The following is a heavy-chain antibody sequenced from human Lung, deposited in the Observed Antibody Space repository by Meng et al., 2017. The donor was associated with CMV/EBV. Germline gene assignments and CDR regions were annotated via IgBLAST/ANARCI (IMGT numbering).Heavy chain of an antibody. CDR2: IDHSGTT. V-gene: IGHV4-4*02. J-gene: IGHJ4*02. CDR3: ARVGTMADMFFDS. Sequence: SGSGCNWWGWVRQAPGKGLEWVGEIDHSGTTNSNPSRKSRVATSMARSKTQLFLKLNSVTAADTAVYYCARVGTMADMFFDSWGQGTLVTVSS. D-gene: IGHD3-10*02. CDR1: SGSGCNW.